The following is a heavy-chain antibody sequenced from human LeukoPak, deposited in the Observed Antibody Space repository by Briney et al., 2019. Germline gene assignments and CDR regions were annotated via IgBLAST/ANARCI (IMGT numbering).Heavy chain of an antibody. J-gene: IGHJ4*02. V-gene: IGHV3-74*01. CDR3: VRGNDYGGPHY. D-gene: IGHD4-23*01. CDR2: IDRDGSRM. CDR1: GFTFSSYW. Sequence: GGSLRLSCAVSGFTFSSYWMHWVRQAPGKGLVWVSRIDRDGSRMNYADSVKGRFTISRDNGKNTLFLQMNSLRAEDAAVYYCVRGNDYGGPHYWGQGTLVTVSS.